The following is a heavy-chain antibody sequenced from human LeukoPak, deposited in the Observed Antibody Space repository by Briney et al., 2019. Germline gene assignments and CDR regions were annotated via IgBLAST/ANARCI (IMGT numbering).Heavy chain of an antibody. J-gene: IGHJ4*02. CDR2: INPNSGGT. D-gene: IGHD3-10*01. V-gene: IGHV1-2*02. Sequence: ASVKVSCKASGYTFTGYYMHWVRQAPGQGLEWMGWINPNSGGTNYAQKFQGRVTMTRDTSISTAYMELSRLRSGDTAVYYCARDTTKIYYYGSGSYYFDYWGQGTLVTVSS. CDR1: GYTFTGYY. CDR3: ARDTTKIYYYGSGSYYFDY.